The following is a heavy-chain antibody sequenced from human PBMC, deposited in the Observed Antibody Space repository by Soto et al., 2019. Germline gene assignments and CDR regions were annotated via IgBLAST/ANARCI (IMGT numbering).Heavy chain of an antibody. V-gene: IGHV3-48*03. CDR3: ARDEYYYASSGYYRFDQ. D-gene: IGHD3-22*01. Sequence: PGGSLRLSCAASGFTFSSYEMNWVRQAPGKGLEWVSFISSSGSTDYAASVKGRFTISRDNSNNTVYLQMNNLRAEDTAVYYCARDEYYYASSGYYRFDQWGQGTLVTVS. CDR1: GFTFSSYE. J-gene: IGHJ4*02. CDR2: ISSSGST.